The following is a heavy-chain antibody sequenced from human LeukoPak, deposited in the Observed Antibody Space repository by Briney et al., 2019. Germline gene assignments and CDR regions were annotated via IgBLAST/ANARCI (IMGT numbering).Heavy chain of an antibody. V-gene: IGHV3-23*01. CDR2: ISGSDVTT. CDR1: GFTFSNYA. J-gene: IGHJ3*02. CDR3: AKEYDFWSGRNDAFDI. Sequence: PWGSLRLSCAASGFTFSNYAMSWVRQAPGKGLEWVSGISGSDVTTYYADSVKGRFTISRDNSKNTLYLQMNSLRAEDTAVYFCAKEYDFWSGRNDAFDIWGQGTMVTVSS. D-gene: IGHD3-3*01.